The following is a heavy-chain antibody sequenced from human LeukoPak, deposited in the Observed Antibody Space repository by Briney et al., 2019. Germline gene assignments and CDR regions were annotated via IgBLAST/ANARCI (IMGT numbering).Heavy chain of an antibody. D-gene: IGHD1-14*01. CDR3: TRYNNDHFDY. V-gene: IGHV3-33*01. J-gene: IGHJ4*02. Sequence: PGGSLRLSCAGSEFTFGGYGMHWFRQTPGKGLEWVAVIAYDGSRAFYADSVKGRFTISRDNSKNTMSVQMDDLRAEDTAVYYCTRYNNDHFDYWGQGTPVTVSS. CDR1: EFTFGGYG. CDR2: IAYDGSRA.